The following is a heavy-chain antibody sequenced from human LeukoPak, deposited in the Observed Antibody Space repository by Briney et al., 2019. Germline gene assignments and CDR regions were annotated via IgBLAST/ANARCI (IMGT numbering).Heavy chain of an antibody. Sequence: GGSLRLSCAGSGFTFSNYAMSWVRQAPGKGLEWVSAISASGDTTNYADSVKGRFAISRDNSKNTLYLQMNSLRAEDTAVYYCVRSMATITFSFDYWGQGTLVTVSS. CDR1: GFTFSNYA. J-gene: IGHJ4*02. V-gene: IGHV3-23*01. CDR2: ISASGDTT. CDR3: VRSMATITFSFDY. D-gene: IGHD5-24*01.